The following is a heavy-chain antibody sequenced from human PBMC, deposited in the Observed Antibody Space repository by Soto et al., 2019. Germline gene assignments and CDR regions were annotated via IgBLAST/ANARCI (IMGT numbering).Heavy chain of an antibody. D-gene: IGHD3-22*01. CDR3: AKESGSYYDSSGYYYSYYFDY. CDR2: ISYDGSNK. CDR1: GFTFSSYG. V-gene: IGHV3-30*18. Sequence: TGGSLRLSCAASGFTFSSYGMHWVRQAPGKGLEWVAVISYDGSNKYYADSVKGRFTISRDNSKNTLYLQMNSLRAEDTAVYYCAKESGSYYDSSGYYYSYYFDYWGQGTLVTVSS. J-gene: IGHJ4*02.